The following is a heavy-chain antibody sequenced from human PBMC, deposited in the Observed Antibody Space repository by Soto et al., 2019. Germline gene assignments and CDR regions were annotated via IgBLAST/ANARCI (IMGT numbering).Heavy chain of an antibody. V-gene: IGHV1-3*01. CDR3: ARGIATGQLDP. Sequence: SVKVSCKASGYTFTRYTMNWVRQAPGQRLEWMGWINPDNGNTKSSQKFQDRVIITRDTSASTAYMDLSSLRSEDTAVYYCARGIATGQLDPWGQGTLVIVSS. J-gene: IGHJ5*02. D-gene: IGHD2-15*01. CDR1: GYTFTRYT. CDR2: INPDNGNT.